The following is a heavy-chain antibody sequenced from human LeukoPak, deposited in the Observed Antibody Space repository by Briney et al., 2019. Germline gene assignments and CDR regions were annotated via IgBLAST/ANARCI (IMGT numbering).Heavy chain of an antibody. CDR2: IAWNGGTA. V-gene: IGHV3-20*04. CDR3: ARDTAESYSSSV. CDR1: GFSFDDYG. Sequence: GGSLRLSCAASGFSFDDYGMTWVRQAPGKGLEWVSGIAWNGGTAAYGDSVKGRFTISRDNTRKSLYLQMNNLRAEDTASYYCARDTAESYSSSVWGQGTLVTVSS. D-gene: IGHD6-13*01. J-gene: IGHJ4*02.